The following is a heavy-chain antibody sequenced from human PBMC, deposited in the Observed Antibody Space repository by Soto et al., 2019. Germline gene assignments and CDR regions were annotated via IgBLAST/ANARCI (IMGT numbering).Heavy chain of an antibody. CDR1: GFTFSSYG. D-gene: IGHD3-10*01. V-gene: IGHV3-30*18. Sequence: PGGSLRLSCAASGFTFSSYGMHWVRQAPGKGLEWVAVISYDGSNKYYADSVKGRFTISRDNSKNTLYLQMNSLRAEDTAVYYCAKVLWFGELWGNDFDYWGQGTLVTVSS. CDR2: ISYDGSNK. J-gene: IGHJ4*02. CDR3: AKVLWFGELWGNDFDY.